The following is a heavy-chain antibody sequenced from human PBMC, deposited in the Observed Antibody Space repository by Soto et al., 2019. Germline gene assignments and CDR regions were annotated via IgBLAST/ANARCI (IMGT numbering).Heavy chain of an antibody. CDR1: GGSISSGGYY. J-gene: IGHJ4*02. Sequence: QVQLQESGPGRVKPSQTLSLTCTVSGGSISSGGYYWSWIRQHPGKGLEWIGYIYYSGSTYYNPSLKSRVTISVDTSKNQFSLKLSSVTAADTAVYYCARDKSGYSYYYFDYWGQGTLVTVSS. D-gene: IGHD5-18*01. V-gene: IGHV4-31*03. CDR3: ARDKSGYSYYYFDY. CDR2: IYYSGST.